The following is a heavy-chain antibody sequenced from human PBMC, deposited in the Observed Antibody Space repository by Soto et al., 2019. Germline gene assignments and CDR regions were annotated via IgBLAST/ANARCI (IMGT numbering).Heavy chain of an antibody. CDR1: GFTFSSYG. V-gene: IGHV3-33*01. D-gene: IGHD3-3*01. CDR2: IWYDGSNK. Sequence: RLSCAAYGFTFSSYGMHWVRQAPGKGLEWVAVIWYDGSNKYYADSVRGRFTISRDNSKNTLYLQMNSLRAEGTAVYYCARDMDFWRGSREYYYDYYGMDVWGQGTTVAVAS. J-gene: IGHJ6*02. CDR3: ARDMDFWRGSREYYYDYYGMDV.